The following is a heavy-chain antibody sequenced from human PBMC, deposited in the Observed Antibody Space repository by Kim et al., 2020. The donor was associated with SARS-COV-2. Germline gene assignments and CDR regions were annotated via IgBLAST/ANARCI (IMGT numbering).Heavy chain of an antibody. V-gene: IGHV1-46*01. CDR3: ARDSSGYYLDYYYGMDV. D-gene: IGHD3-22*01. Sequence: FQGRVTMTRDTSTSTVYMELSSLRSEDTAVYYCARDSSGYYLDYYYGMDVWGQGTTVTVSS. J-gene: IGHJ6*02.